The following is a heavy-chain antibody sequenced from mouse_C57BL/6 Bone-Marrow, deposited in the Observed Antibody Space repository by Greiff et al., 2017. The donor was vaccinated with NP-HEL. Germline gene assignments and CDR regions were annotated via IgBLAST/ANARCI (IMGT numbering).Heavy chain of an antibody. CDR2: IRHKANGSTT. CDR1: GFTFTDYY. Sequence: EVKLVESGGGLVQPGGSLSLSCAASGFTFTDYYMSWVRQPPGKALEWLGFIRHKANGSTTEYSASVKGRFTISRDTSPSILYLQVNALRAGESATDYGASSVATDFDVWGTGTTVTVSA. J-gene: IGHJ1*03. D-gene: IGHD1-1*01. CDR3: ASSVATDFDV. V-gene: IGHV7-3*01.